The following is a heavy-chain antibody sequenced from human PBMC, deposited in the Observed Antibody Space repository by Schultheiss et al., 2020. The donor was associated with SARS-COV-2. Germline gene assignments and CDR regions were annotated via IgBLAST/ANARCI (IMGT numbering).Heavy chain of an antibody. V-gene: IGHV4-38-2*02. CDR3: ARMGLAVELLLDY. D-gene: IGHD1-26*01. CDR1: GYSISSGYY. Sequence: SETLSLTCTVSGYSISSGYYWGWIRQPPGKGLEWIGYIYYSGSTNYNPSLKSRVTISVDTSKNQFSLKLSSVTAADTAVYYCARMGLAVELLLDYWGQGTLVTVSS. J-gene: IGHJ4*02. CDR2: IYYSGST.